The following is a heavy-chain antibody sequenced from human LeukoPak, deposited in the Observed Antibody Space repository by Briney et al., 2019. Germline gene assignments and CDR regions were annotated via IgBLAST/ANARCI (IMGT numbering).Heavy chain of an antibody. CDR3: ARTKVAGPKTTDY. Sequence: SETQSLTCAVYGGSFSGYYWSWIRQPPGKGLEWIGEINHSGSTNYNPSLKSRVTISVDTSKNQFSLKLSSVTAADTAVYYCARTKVAGPKTTDYWGQGTLVTVSS. J-gene: IGHJ4*02. D-gene: IGHD6-19*01. CDR1: GGSFSGYY. V-gene: IGHV4-34*01. CDR2: INHSGST.